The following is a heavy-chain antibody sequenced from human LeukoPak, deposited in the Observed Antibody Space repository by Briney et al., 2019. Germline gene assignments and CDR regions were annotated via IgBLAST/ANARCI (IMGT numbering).Heavy chain of an antibody. CDR3: ARRDGRYYGSGSHTHFDY. V-gene: IGHV1-69*06. CDR2: IIPIFGTA. D-gene: IGHD3-10*01. J-gene: IGHJ4*02. Sequence: GASVKVSCKASGGTFSSYAISWVRQAPGQGLEWMGGIIPIFGTANYAQKLQGRVTITADKSTSTAYMELSSLRSEDTAVYYCARRDGRYYGSGSHTHFDYWGQGTLVTVSS. CDR1: GGTFSSYA.